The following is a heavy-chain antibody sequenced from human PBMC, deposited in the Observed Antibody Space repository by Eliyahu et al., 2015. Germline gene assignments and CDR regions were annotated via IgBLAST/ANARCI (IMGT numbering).Heavy chain of an antibody. J-gene: IGHJ4*02. Sequence: QAQVVESGGGVVQPGRSLRLXXXXXEFXFSFYAXHWVRQAPGKGLQWVAVIWSDGSREYADSVKGRFTISRDNSKNTLYLEMNSLRAEDTAVYFCARDLTGTFAFGGQGTLVTVSS. CDR3: ARDLTGTFAF. CDR2: IWSDGSRE. CDR1: EFXFSFYA. D-gene: IGHD7-27*01. V-gene: IGHV3-33*08.